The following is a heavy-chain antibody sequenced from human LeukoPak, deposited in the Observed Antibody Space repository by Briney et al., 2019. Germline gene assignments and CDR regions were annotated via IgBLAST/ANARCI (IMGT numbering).Heavy chain of an antibody. J-gene: IGHJ6*03. D-gene: IGHD5-24*01. CDR1: GYSISSGYY. CDR2: LHHDGST. Sequence: SETLSLTCTVSGYSISSGYYWGWIRQPPGKGLEWIGSLHHDGSTYDNPSLKSRVSISVDTSKNQFSLRLSSVTAADTAVYYCARDFNGYNKYYSYYYYLDVWGKGTTVTVSS. V-gene: IGHV4-38-2*02. CDR3: ARDFNGYNKYYSYYYYLDV.